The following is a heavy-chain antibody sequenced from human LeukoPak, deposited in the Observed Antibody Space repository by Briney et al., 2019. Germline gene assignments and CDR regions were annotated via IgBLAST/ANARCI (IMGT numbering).Heavy chain of an antibody. Sequence: GGSLRLSCAASGFTFSSYAMSWVRQAPGKGLEWVSAISGSGGSTYYADSVKGRFTISRDNSKNTLYLQMNSLRAEDTAVYYCAKVRGYDILTGYPNWFDPWGQGTLVTVSS. D-gene: IGHD3-9*01. CDR3: AKVRGYDILTGYPNWFDP. V-gene: IGHV3-23*01. J-gene: IGHJ5*02. CDR1: GFTFSSYA. CDR2: ISGSGGST.